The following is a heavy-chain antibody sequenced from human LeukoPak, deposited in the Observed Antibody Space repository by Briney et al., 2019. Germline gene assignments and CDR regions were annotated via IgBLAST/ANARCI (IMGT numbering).Heavy chain of an antibody. CDR2: IHHGGTT. CDR3: ARERVVVAGGWFDP. D-gene: IGHD2-15*01. J-gene: IGHJ5*02. CDR1: GDSIISGYY. Sequence: PSETLSLTCAVSGDSIISGYYWGWIRHSPGKGLEFIGSIHHGGTTYYSPSLKSRVTISVDTSRNQFSLKMSSVTAADTALYFCARERVVVAGGWFDPWGQGTLVPVSS. V-gene: IGHV4-38-2*02.